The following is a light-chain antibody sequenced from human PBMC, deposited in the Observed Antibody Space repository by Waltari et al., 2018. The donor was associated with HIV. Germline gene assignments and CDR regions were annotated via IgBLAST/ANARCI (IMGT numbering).Light chain of an antibody. J-gene: IGLJ1*01. Sequence: QSALTQPASVSGSPGQSLTISCTGTSSDVGGHNYVSCYQQHPGKAPKLLIYEVSNRPSGVSNRFSGSKSGNTASMTISGLQAEDEADYYCNSYRSSTTPCVFGTGTKVTVL. CDR3: NSYRSSTTPCV. V-gene: IGLV2-14*01. CDR2: EVS. CDR1: SSDVGGHNY.